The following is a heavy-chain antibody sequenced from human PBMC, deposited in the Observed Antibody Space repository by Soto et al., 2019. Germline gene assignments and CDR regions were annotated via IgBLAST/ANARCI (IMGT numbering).Heavy chain of an antibody. Sequence: SQTLSLTCAISGDSVSSNSSAWNCIRQSPSRGLEWLGRTYYRSKWYNDYAVSVKSRITINPDTSKNQFSLQLNSVTPEDTAVYYCAREGWFGELLSFDYYGMDVWGQGTTVTVSS. V-gene: IGHV6-1*01. D-gene: IGHD3-10*01. CDR3: AREGWFGELLSFDYYGMDV. J-gene: IGHJ6*02. CDR2: TYYRSKWYN. CDR1: GDSVSSNSSA.